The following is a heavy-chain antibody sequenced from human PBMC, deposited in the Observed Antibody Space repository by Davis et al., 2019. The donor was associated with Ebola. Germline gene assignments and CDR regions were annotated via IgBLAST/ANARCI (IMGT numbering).Heavy chain of an antibody. CDR1: GFTFSSYW. D-gene: IGHD2-21*01. CDR2: IKQDGSEK. V-gene: IGHV3-7*01. J-gene: IGHJ3*02. Sequence: PGGSLRLSCAASGFTFSSYWMSWVRQAPGKGLEWVANIKQDGSEKYYVDSVKGRFTISRDNAKNSLYLQMNSLRAEDTAVYYCARQREHIVDLDAFDIWGQGTMVTVSS. CDR3: ARQREHIVDLDAFDI.